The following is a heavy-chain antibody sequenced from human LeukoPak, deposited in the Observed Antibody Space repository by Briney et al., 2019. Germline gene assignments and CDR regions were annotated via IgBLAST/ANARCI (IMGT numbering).Heavy chain of an antibody. D-gene: IGHD1-26*01. CDR3: ARDRRSSGSYFNYYYYMDV. V-gene: IGHV1-69*13. CDR1: GGTFSSYA. J-gene: IGHJ6*03. Sequence: ASVKVSCKASGGTFSSYAISWVRQSPGQGLEWMGGIIPIFGTANYAQKFQGRVTITADESTSTAYMELSSLRSEDTAVYYCARDRRSSGSYFNYYYYMDVWGKGTTVTVSS. CDR2: IIPIFGTA.